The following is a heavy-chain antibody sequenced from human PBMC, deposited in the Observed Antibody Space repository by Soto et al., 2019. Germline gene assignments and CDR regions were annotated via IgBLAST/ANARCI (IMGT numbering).Heavy chain of an antibody. D-gene: IGHD1-1*01. CDR2: ISDDGSTA. J-gene: IGHJ4*02. CDR3: ARGPRVSSTGTGAH. CDR1: GFTFSAYW. V-gene: IGHV3-74*01. Sequence: GGSLRLSCAVSGFTFSAYWMHWVRQVPGKGLTWVSRISDDGSTATYADSVKGRFIISRDNAKNTLYLEMNTLRADDSGLYYCARGPRVSSTGTGAHWGRGTLVTVSS.